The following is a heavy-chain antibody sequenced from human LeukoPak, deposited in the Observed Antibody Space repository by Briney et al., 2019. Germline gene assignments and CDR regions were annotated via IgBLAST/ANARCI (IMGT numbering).Heavy chain of an antibody. D-gene: IGHD3-10*01. V-gene: IGHV4-59*01. CDR1: GCTISSYY. Sequence: SETLSLTCTASGCTISSYYWSWIRQPPGKGLEWIGYIYYSGSTNYNPSLKSRVTISVDTSKNQFSLKLSSVTAADTAVYYCARDIYGSGSLFDYWGQGTLVTVSS. J-gene: IGHJ4*02. CDR3: ARDIYGSGSLFDY. CDR2: IYYSGST.